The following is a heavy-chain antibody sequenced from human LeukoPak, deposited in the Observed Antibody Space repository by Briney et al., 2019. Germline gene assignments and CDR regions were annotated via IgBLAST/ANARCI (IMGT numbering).Heavy chain of an antibody. Sequence: PSETLSLTCGVYGGSFGGYYWSWIRQPPGKGLEWIGEMNQSGSTNYNPSLKSRVTMSVDTSKNQFSLKLSSVTAADTAVYYCTRHVKCSSTSCYTKGAFDIWGQGTMVTVS. J-gene: IGHJ3*02. CDR1: GGSFGGYY. D-gene: IGHD2-2*02. CDR3: TRHVKCSSTSCYTKGAFDI. CDR2: MNQSGST. V-gene: IGHV4-34*01.